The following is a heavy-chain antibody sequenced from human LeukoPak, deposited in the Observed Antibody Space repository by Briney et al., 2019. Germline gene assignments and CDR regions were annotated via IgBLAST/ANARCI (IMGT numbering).Heavy chain of an antibody. J-gene: IGHJ4*02. Sequence: GASVKVSCKASGYTFTGYYMHWVRQAPGQGLEWMGWINPNSGGTNYAQKFQGRVTMTRDTSISTAYMELSRLRSDDTAVYYCARDREIAAAGTFDYWGQGTLVTVSS. D-gene: IGHD6-13*01. CDR2: INPNSGGT. CDR3: ARDREIAAAGTFDY. V-gene: IGHV1-2*02. CDR1: GYTFTGYY.